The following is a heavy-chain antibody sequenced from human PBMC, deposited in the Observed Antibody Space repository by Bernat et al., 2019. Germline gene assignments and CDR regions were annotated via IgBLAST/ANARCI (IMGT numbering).Heavy chain of an antibody. CDR1: GYTFTAYH. V-gene: IGHV1-18*04. CDR3: ARVSWSGSYSAIALPDNDY. Sequence: QGQLVQSGAEVKKPGASVKVSCKAAGYTFTAYHIHWVRQAPGQGLEWMGWISAYNGNTNYAQKLQGRVTMTTDTSTSTAYMELRSLRSDDTAVYYCARVSWSGSYSAIALPDNDYWGQGTLVTVSS. CDR2: ISAYNGNT. D-gene: IGHD1-26*01. J-gene: IGHJ4*02.